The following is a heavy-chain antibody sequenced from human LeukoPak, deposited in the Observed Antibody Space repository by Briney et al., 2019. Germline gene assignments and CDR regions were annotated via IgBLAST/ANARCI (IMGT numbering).Heavy chain of an antibody. D-gene: IGHD3-10*01. CDR1: GFIFDDYA. Sequence: PGRSLRLSCAAFGFIFDDYAMHWVRQAPGKGLEWVSGISWNSGSLAYADSVKGRFTISRDNAKNSLYLQMNSLRTEDTALYYCARGLGGDQGYFDLWGRGTLATVSS. J-gene: IGHJ2*01. CDR3: ARGLGGDQGYFDL. CDR2: ISWNSGSL. V-gene: IGHV3-9*01.